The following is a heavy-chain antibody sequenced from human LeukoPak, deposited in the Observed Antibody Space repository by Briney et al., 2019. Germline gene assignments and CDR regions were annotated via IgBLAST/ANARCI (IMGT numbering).Heavy chain of an antibody. Sequence: SETLSLTCAVYGGSFSGYYWSWIRQPPGKGLEWIGEINHSGSTNYNPSLKSRVTISVDTSKNQFSLKLSSVTAADTAVYYCARGPHLRFGESIDYWGQGTLVTVSS. V-gene: IGHV4-34*01. CDR3: ARGPHLRFGESIDY. J-gene: IGHJ4*02. D-gene: IGHD3-10*01. CDR2: INHSGST. CDR1: GGSFSGYY.